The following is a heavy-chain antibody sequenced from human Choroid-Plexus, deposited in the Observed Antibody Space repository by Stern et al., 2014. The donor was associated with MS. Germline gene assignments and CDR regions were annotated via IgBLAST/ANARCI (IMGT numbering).Heavy chain of an antibody. J-gene: IGHJ6*02. Sequence: QVQLVESGAEVKKPGASVKVSCKTSGYIFTGYYIHWVRQAPGQGLEWMAWITPNTGAPNYAQKFQGRVTMSRDTSISTAYVELSSLTSDDTAVYYCARDQRGITIFGVVTDYYYLGMDVWGQGTTVTVSS. V-gene: IGHV1-2*02. CDR2: ITPNTGAP. CDR1: GYIFTGYY. D-gene: IGHD3-3*01. CDR3: ARDQRGITIFGVVTDYYYLGMDV.